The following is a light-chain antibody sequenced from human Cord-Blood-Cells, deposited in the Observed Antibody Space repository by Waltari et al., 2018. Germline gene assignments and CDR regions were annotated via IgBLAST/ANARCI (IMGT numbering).Light chain of an antibody. CDR2: AAS. J-gene: IGKJ2*01. V-gene: IGKV1-39*01. CDR1: QSISSY. CDR3: QQSYSTPYT. Sequence: IQIRQSPFSLSAFVVDTVTITCRASQSISSYSNWSQQKPGKAPKLLIYAASSLQSGVPSRFSGSGSGTDFTLTISSLQPEDFATYYCQQSYSTPYTFGQVTKLEIK.